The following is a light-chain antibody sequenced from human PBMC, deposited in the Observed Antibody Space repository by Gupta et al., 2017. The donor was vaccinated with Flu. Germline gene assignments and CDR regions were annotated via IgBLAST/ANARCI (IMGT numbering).Light chain of an antibody. J-gene: IGKJ3*01. Sequence: SLCQRATIECKATHTFLDSSNNRTCLGWFQQRPGQAPKFLIYGASARQTGVPDRFAGSGSATDFTLTISSLQTEDFAVYYCQQYYSSPLTFGPGTKVEIK. CDR3: QQYYSSPLT. V-gene: IGKV4-1*01. CDR1: HTFLDSSNNRTC. CDR2: GAS.